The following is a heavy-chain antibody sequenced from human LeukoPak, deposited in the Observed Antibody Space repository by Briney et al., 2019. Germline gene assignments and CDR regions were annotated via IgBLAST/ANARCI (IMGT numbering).Heavy chain of an antibody. CDR2: IIPIFGTA. Sequence: SVKVSCKASGGTFSSYAISWVRQAPGQGLEWMGGIIPIFGTANYAQKFQGRVTVTADESTSTAYMELSSLRSEDTAVYYCARGYLGDFWSGYYQLALWGQGTLVTVSS. CDR1: GGTFSSYA. CDR3: ARGYLGDFWSGYYQLAL. D-gene: IGHD3-3*01. J-gene: IGHJ4*02. V-gene: IGHV1-69*01.